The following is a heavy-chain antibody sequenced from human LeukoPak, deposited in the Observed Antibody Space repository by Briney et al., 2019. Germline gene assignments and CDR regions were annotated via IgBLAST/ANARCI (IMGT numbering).Heavy chain of an antibody. V-gene: IGHV3-11*01. Sequence: GGSLRLSCAASGFTFSDYYMTWIRQAPGKGLQWVAYISSSGNAIYYADSVRGRFTMSRDNAKKSLYLQMNSLRAEDTAVYYCVKSYSTSGDYWGQGTLVTVSS. CDR3: VKSYSTSGDY. CDR1: GFTFSDYY. CDR2: ISSSGNAI. J-gene: IGHJ4*02. D-gene: IGHD6-13*01.